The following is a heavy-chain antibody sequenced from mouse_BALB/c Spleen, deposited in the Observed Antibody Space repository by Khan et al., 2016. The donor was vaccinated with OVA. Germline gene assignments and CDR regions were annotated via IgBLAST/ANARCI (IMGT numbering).Heavy chain of an antibody. Sequence: QVQLKQSGPGLVAPSQSLSITCTVSGFSLTSYGVHWARQPPGKGLEWLGVIWTGGSTNYNSALMSRLSISKDNSKSQVFLKMNSLQTDDTAMYYCARYYGNYGWYVDVWCAGTTVTVSS. CDR2: IWTGGST. CDR3: ARYYGNYGWYVDV. CDR1: GFSLTSYG. D-gene: IGHD2-1*01. V-gene: IGHV2-9*02. J-gene: IGHJ1*01.